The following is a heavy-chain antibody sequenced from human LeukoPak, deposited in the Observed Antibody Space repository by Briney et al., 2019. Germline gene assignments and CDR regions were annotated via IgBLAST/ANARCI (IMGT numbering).Heavy chain of an antibody. Sequence: PGGSLRLSCAASGFTFSSYVMHWVRQAPGEGLEWVALISNDGSEEYYADSVKGRFTISRDSPKNTLYLQMNSLRVEDTAVYYCALNGREVPSGAFDIWGQGTMVTVSS. V-gene: IGHV3-30-3*01. CDR1: GFTFSSYV. J-gene: IGHJ3*02. CDR2: ISNDGSEE. D-gene: IGHD3-16*02. CDR3: ALNGREVPSGAFDI.